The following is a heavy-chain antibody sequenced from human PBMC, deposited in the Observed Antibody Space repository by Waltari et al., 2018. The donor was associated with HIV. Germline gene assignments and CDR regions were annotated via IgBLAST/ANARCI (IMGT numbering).Heavy chain of an antibody. Sequence: EVQLVESGGGLVQPGGSLRLSCAASGFSVRDIYLSWVRLAPGKGLQGVPGLDPEGRHQYMDSVKCRFTIFRDDSKNTLYLQMNSLRVDDTAIYYCARMKRSYGAGQSRYFYFGMDVWGQGTTVIISS. V-gene: IGHV3-53*01. CDR1: GFSVRDIY. D-gene: IGHD3-10*01. J-gene: IGHJ6*02. CDR3: ARMKRSYGAGQSRYFYFGMDV. CDR2: LDPEGRH.